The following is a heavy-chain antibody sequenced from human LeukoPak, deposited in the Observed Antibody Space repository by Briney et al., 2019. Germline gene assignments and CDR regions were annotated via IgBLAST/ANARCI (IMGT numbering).Heavy chain of an antibody. J-gene: IGHJ2*01. V-gene: IGHV1-2*02. CDR1: GYTFTGYC. Sequence: GASVKVSCKASGYTFTGYCMHWVRQAPGQGLKWMGWINPNSGGTNYAQRFQGRVTMTRDTSITTAYMELSRLRSDDTAVYYCASPWGRWFGELIWYFDLWGRGTLVTVSS. D-gene: IGHD3-10*01. CDR3: ASPWGRWFGELIWYFDL. CDR2: INPNSGGT.